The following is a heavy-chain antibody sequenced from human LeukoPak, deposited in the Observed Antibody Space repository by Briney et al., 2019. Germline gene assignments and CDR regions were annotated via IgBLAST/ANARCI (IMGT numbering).Heavy chain of an antibody. CDR3: ASYYDSSGYYFDY. J-gene: IGHJ4*02. Sequence: GGSLRLSCAASGFTASSNYMSWVRQPPGKGLEWVSVIYSGGSTYYADSVKGRFTISRDNSKNTLYLQMNSLRAEDTAVYYCASYYDSSGYYFDYWGQGTLVTVSS. CDR2: IYSGGST. D-gene: IGHD3-22*01. CDR1: GFTASSNY. V-gene: IGHV3-66*01.